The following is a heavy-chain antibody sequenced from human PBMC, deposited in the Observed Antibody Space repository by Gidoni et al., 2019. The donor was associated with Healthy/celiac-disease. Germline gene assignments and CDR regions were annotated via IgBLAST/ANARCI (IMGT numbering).Heavy chain of an antibody. J-gene: IGHJ4*02. CDR1: GGNFSSYA. Sequence: QVQLVQSGAEVKKPGSSVKVSCKASGGNFSSYAISWVRHAHGQGLEWMGGIIPIFGTANDAQKFQGRVTITADESTSTAYMELSSLRSEDTAVYYCARDLYYYDSSGYLGYWGQGTLVTVSS. V-gene: IGHV1-69*01. CDR2: IIPIFGTA. D-gene: IGHD3-22*01. CDR3: ARDLYYYDSSGYLGY.